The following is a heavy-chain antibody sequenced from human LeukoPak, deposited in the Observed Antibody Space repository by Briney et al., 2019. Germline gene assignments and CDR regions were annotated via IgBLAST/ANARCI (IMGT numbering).Heavy chain of an antibody. D-gene: IGHD1-26*01. J-gene: IGHJ6*02. CDR1: GDSISSYY. CDR2: IYYSGST. Sequence: SETLSLTCTVSGDSISSYYWSWLRQPPGKGLEWIGYIYYSGSTNYNPSLKSRVTISVDTSKNQFSLKLSSVTAAGTAVYYCARDRDSGSYWDYYYYGMDVWGQGTTVTVSS. V-gene: IGHV4-59*01. CDR3: ARDRDSGSYWDYYYYGMDV.